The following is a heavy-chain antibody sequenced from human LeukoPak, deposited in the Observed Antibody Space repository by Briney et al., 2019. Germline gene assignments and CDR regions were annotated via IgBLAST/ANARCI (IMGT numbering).Heavy chain of an antibody. J-gene: IGHJ4*02. D-gene: IGHD3-16*02. CDR2: IYTSGST. CDR1: GGSISSYY. Sequence: SETLSLTCTVSGGSISSYYWSWIRQPAGKGLEWIGRIYTSGSTNYNPSLKSRVTTSVDTSKNQFSLKLSSVTAADTAVYYCAGTGGPLFMITFGGVIDDYWGQGTLVTVSS. CDR3: AGTGGPLFMITFGGVIDDY. V-gene: IGHV4-4*07.